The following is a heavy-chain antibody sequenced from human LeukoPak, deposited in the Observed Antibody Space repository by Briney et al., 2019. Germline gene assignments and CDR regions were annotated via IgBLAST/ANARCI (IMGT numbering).Heavy chain of an antibody. CDR2: IRRDGSNK. Sequence: GGSLRLSCAASGFTFSSYGMHWVRQAPGKGLEWVAFIRRDGSNKYYADSVKGRFTISRDNSKNTLYLQMNSLRAEDTAVYYCAKEDGTVVVSTFGDWGQGTLVTVSS. J-gene: IGHJ4*02. D-gene: IGHD3-22*01. CDR1: GFTFSSYG. V-gene: IGHV3-30*02. CDR3: AKEDGTVVVSTFGD.